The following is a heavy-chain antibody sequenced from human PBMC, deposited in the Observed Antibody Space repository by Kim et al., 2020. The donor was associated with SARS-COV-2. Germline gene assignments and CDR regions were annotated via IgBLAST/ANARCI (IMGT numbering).Heavy chain of an antibody. CDR2: T. CDR3: ARNLGGSDPYDY. V-gene: IGHV3-53*01. Sequence: TYDADSVKGRFTISRDNSKNTLYLQMNSLRAEDTAMYYCARNLGGSDPYDYWGQGTLVTVSS. J-gene: IGHJ4*02. D-gene: IGHD2-21*02.